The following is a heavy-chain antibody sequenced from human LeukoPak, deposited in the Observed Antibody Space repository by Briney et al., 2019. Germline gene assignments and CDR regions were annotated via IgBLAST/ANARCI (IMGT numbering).Heavy chain of an antibody. D-gene: IGHD6-13*01. Sequence: SETLSLTCTVSGGSISNYYWSRIRQPPGKGLEWIGYIYFSGITYYHPSIKSRVTISVDTSKNQFSLKLTSVTAADTAVYYCARARVDKVGYTSNWFFPLDYWGQGTLVTVSS. V-gene: IGHV4-59*01. CDR2: IYFSGIT. CDR1: GGSISNYY. CDR3: ARARVDKVGYTSNWFFPLDY. J-gene: IGHJ4*02.